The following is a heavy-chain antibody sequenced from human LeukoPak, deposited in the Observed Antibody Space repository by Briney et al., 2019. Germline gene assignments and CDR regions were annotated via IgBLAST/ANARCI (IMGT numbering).Heavy chain of an antibody. CDR1: GGSISSSSYY. J-gene: IGHJ4*02. V-gene: IGHV4-39*07. D-gene: IGHD4-17*01. CDR3: ARDSVGGGDYDY. CDR2: IYYSGST. Sequence: DPSETLSLTCTVSGGSISSSSYYWGWIRQPPGKGLEWIGSIYYSGSTYYNPSLKSRVTISVDTSKNQFSLKLSSVTAADTAVYYCARDSVGGGDYDYWGQGTLVTVSS.